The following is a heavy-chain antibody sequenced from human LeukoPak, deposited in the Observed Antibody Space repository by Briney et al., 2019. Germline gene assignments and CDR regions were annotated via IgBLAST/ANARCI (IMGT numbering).Heavy chain of an antibody. V-gene: IGHV1-69*13. D-gene: IGHD4-17*01. Sequence: SVKVSCKASGGTFSSYAISWVRQAPGQGLEWMGGVIPIFGTANYAQKFQGRVTITADESTSTAYMELSSLRSEDTAVYYCARGVYGDYGIPPYYFDYWGQGTLVTVSS. J-gene: IGHJ4*02. CDR2: VIPIFGTA. CDR1: GGTFSSYA. CDR3: ARGVYGDYGIPPYYFDY.